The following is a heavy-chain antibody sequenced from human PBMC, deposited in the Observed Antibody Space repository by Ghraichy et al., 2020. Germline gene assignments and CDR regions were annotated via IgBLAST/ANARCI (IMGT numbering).Heavy chain of an antibody. CDR2: ISSSGSTI. Sequence: GGSLRLSCAASGFTFSDYYMSWIRQAPGKGLEWVSYISSSGSTIYYADSVKGRFTISGDNAKNSLYLQMNSLRAEDTAVYYCARAEGVLRYFDWFYTSDAFDIWGQGTMVTVSS. CDR1: GFTFSDYY. J-gene: IGHJ3*02. CDR3: ARAEGVLRYFDWFYTSDAFDI. V-gene: IGHV3-11*01. D-gene: IGHD3-9*01.